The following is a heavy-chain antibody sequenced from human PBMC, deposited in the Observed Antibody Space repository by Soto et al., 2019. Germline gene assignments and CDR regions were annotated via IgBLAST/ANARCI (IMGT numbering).Heavy chain of an antibody. CDR2: ISAYNGNT. J-gene: IGHJ5*02. V-gene: IGHV1-18*01. D-gene: IGHD6-6*01. Sequence: QVQLVQSGAEVKKPGASGKVSCKASGYTFTSYGISWVRQAPGQGLEWMGWISAYNGNTNYAQKLQGRVTMTTDTSTSTAYTELRGLRSDGTAVSYCARVGQLVLRPPFDPWGQGTLVTVSS. CDR3: ARVGQLVLRPPFDP. CDR1: GYTFTSYG.